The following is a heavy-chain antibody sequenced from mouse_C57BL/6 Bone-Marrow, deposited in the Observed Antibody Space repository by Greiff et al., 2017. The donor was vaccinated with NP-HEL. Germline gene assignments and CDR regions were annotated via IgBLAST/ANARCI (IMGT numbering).Heavy chain of an antibody. V-gene: IGHV14-3*01. CDR3: ARRGYWYFDV. CDR1: GFTFKNSY. CDR2: IDPANGNT. J-gene: IGHJ1*03. Sequence: EVQLQQSVAELVRPGASVKLSCTASGFTFKNSYMHWVKQRPEQGLEWIGRIDPANGNTKSAPKFQGKATITADTSSNTAYLQISSLTSEDTAIYYCARRGYWYFDVWDTGTTVTVSS.